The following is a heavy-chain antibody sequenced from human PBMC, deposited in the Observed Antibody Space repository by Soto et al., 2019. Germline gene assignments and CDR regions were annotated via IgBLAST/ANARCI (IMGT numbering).Heavy chain of an antibody. V-gene: IGHV3-30*18. Sequence: GGSLRLSCASSGFRFSGYGMHCVRQAPGKGLEWLAAISDDGSNKYYGGSVKRPCTISRDNYKNTPYLQINSLRAGDAAVYYCAKDGEGEHTNGWRRGAWGQGT. D-gene: IGHD6-19*01. CDR1: GFRFSGYG. CDR2: ISDDGSNK. J-gene: IGHJ5*02. CDR3: AKDGEGEHTNGWRRGA.